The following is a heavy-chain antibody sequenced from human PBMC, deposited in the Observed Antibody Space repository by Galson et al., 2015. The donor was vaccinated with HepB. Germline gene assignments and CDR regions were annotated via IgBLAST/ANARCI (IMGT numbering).Heavy chain of an antibody. J-gene: IGHJ4*02. CDR1: GFSLTTSGMC. Sequence: PALVKPTQTLTPTCTFSGFSLTTSGMCVNWIRQPPGKALEWLARIDWDDDKYYNTSVKTRLTVSKDTSKNQVVLTMTNMDPVDTATYYCARCYTHSDVFDYWGQGTLVTVSS. CDR3: ARCYTHSDVFDY. CDR2: IDWDDDK. D-gene: IGHD2-2*02. V-gene: IGHV2-70*11.